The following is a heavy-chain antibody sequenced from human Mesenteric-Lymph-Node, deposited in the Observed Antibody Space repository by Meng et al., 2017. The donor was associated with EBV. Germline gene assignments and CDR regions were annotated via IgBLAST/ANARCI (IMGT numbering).Heavy chain of an antibody. D-gene: IGHD3-22*01. J-gene: IGHJ5*02. V-gene: IGHV3-11*01. CDR2: TSSAGTTI. CDR3: ARSYDSTGYTTS. CDR1: GFNFNDNY. Sequence: VQRVSSGVGLVKPGGSLRLSCAASGFNFNDNYMSLSRQSPGKGLEWLSYTSSAGTTIYYAESVKGRFTISRDNAKNSLYLQMNSLRAEDTAVYYCARSYDSTGYTTSWGQGTLVTVSS.